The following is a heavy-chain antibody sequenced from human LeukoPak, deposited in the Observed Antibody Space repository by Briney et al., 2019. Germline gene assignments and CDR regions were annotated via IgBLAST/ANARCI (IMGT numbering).Heavy chain of an antibody. D-gene: IGHD3-10*01. Sequence: GGSLRLSCAPSGFTFSVFFVTWIRHAPGKGLEWVSYFSSSSSFTAYAGSVKGRVTISRDNTKNSLYLQMNSLRAEDTAVYYCARALYGSGSYSTYWGQGTLVTVSS. CDR1: GFTFSVFF. J-gene: IGHJ4*02. CDR2: FSSSSSFT. V-gene: IGHV3-11*05. CDR3: ARALYGSGSYSTY.